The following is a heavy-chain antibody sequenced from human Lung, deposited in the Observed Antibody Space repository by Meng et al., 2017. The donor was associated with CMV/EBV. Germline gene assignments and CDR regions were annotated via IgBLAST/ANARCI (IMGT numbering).Heavy chain of an antibody. CDR3: ARDNWSGYYTEVDYYYYGRDV. Sequence: SETLSLXXAVSGGSISSSNWWSWVRQPPGKGLEWIGEIYHSGSTNYNPSLKSRVTISVDKSKNQFSLKLSSVTAADTAVYYCARDNWSGYYTEVDYYYYGRDVWGQGTXVTVSS. CDR2: IYHSGST. J-gene: IGHJ6*02. D-gene: IGHD3-3*01. CDR1: GGSISSSNW. V-gene: IGHV4-4*02.